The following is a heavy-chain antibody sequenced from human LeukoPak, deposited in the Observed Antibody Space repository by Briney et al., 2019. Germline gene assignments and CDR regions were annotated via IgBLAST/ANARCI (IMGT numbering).Heavy chain of an antibody. V-gene: IGHV1-46*01. CDR2: INPSGGST. CDR1: GYTFTTLY. D-gene: IGHD2-2*01. Sequence: ASVKVSCRASGYTFTTLYMHWVRQAPGQGLEWMGIINPSGGSTSYAQKFQGRVSMTRDMSTSTVYMELSSLRSEGTAVYYCARGGIVPTGILSGDWQKYDPYDIWGQGTMVTVSS. J-gene: IGHJ3*02. CDR3: ARGGIVPTGILSGDWQKYDPYDI.